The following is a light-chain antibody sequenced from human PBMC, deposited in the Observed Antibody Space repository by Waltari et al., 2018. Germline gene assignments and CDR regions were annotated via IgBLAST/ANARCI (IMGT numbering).Light chain of an antibody. J-gene: IGLJ1*01. V-gene: IGLV2-23*02. Sequence: QSALSQPVSVSASHGQSITISCTGTNTDVGNYELVSWYQQYPGKAPKLLIFEDSRRPSGISARFSGSKSGNTASLTITGLQADDEADYYCCSYAGSSTVYIFGTGTKVTV. CDR2: EDS. CDR3: CSYAGSSTVYI. CDR1: NTDVGNYEL.